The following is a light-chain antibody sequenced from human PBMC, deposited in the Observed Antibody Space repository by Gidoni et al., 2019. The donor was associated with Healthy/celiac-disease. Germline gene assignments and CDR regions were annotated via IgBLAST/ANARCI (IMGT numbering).Light chain of an antibody. CDR1: QGSRND. J-gene: IGKJ1*01. CDR2: AAS. Sequence: AIQMTQSPSSLSASVGGRVTIPCRASQGSRNDLGWYQQKPGKAPKLLIYAASSLQSGVPSRFSGSGSGTDFTLTISSLQPEDFATYYCLQDYNYPWTFGQGTKVEIK. CDR3: LQDYNYPWT. V-gene: IGKV1-6*01.